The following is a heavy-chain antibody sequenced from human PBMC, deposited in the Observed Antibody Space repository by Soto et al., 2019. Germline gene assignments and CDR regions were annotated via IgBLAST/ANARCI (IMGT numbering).Heavy chain of an antibody. CDR3: ARAVGPSTYRFDY. D-gene: IGHD4-4*01. CDR1: GYTFTSYY. Sequence: GASVKVSCKASGYTFTSYYMHWVRQAPGQGLEWMGIINPSGGTTGYAQKFQGRVTMTTDTSTSTVYMELSSLRSEDTAVYYCARAVGPSTYRFDYWGQGTLVPVYS. V-gene: IGHV1-46*01. J-gene: IGHJ4*02. CDR2: INPSGGTT.